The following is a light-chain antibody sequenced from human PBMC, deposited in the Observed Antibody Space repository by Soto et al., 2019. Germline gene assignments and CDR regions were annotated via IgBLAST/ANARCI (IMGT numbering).Light chain of an antibody. CDR2: DAS. CDR1: RSLDSDY. Sequence: EIVLTQSPGTLSLSPGERATLSCRASRSLDSDYLAWYQQKPGQAPRLLIYDASSRATGIPDRFSGSGSGTDFTLTISSLDPEDFAVYYCQQYGTSFGQGTRLDIK. V-gene: IGKV3-20*01. CDR3: QQYGTS. J-gene: IGKJ5*01.